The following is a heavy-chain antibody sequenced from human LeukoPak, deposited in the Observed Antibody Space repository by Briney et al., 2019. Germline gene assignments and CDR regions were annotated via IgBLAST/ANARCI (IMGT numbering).Heavy chain of an antibody. CDR3: ARDTDRGGTFDY. J-gene: IGHJ4*02. V-gene: IGHV4-59*12. CDR2: IYYSGST. Sequence: SETLSLTCTVSGGSISSYYWSWIRQPPGKGLEWIGYIYYSGSTNYNPSLKSRVTISVDTSKNQFSLKLSSVTAADTAVYYCARDTDRGGTFDYWGQGTLVTVSS. D-gene: IGHD3-16*01. CDR1: GGSISSYY.